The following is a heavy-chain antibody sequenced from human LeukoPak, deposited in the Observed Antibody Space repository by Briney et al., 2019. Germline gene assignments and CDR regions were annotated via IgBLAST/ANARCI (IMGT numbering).Heavy chain of an antibody. D-gene: IGHD3-3*01. CDR3: TRGAGVAIGGY. CDR1: GGSISSYY. CDR2: IYYSGST. V-gene: IGHV4-59*01. Sequence: SETLSLTCTVSGGSISSYYWSWIRQPPGKGLEWIGYIYYSGSTNYNPSLKSRVTISVDTSKNQFSLKLSSVTAADTAVYYCTRGAGVAIGGYWGQGTLVSVSS. J-gene: IGHJ4*02.